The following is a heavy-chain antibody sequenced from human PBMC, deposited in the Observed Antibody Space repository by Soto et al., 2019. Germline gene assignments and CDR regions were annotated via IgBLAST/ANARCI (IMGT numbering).Heavy chain of an antibody. CDR3: ARLNPGPSLNNFDI. CDR1: GYSFTNFL. V-gene: IGHV5-51*01. Sequence: GESLKISCKGSGYSFTNFLIGWVRQMPGKGLEWMGFIYPSDSDTRYSPSFQGRVTISADKSISTAYLQWSSLKASDTAMYYCARLNPGPSLNNFDIWGQGTMVTVSS. D-gene: IGHD2-2*01. J-gene: IGHJ3*02. CDR2: IYPSDSDT.